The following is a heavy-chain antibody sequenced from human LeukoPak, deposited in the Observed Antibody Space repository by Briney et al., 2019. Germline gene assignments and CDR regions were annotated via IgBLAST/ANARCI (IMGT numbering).Heavy chain of an antibody. CDR3: ARSYAGGAPYNWFDP. CDR1: GGTFSSYA. V-gene: IGHV1-69*13. Sequence: ASVKVSCKASGGTFSSYAISWVRQAPGQGLEWMGGIIPIFGTANYAQKFQGRVTITADESTSTAYMALSSLRSEDTAVYYCARSYAGGAPYNWFDPWGQGTLVTVSS. CDR2: IIPIFGTA. J-gene: IGHJ5*02. D-gene: IGHD4-23*01.